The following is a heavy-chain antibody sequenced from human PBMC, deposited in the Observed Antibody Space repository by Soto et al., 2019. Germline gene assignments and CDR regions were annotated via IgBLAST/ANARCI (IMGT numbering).Heavy chain of an antibody. CDR1: GFTFSSYA. CDR3: AKEGRSGYYYGVADY. D-gene: IGHD3-3*01. Sequence: GGSLRLSCAASGFTFSSYAMSWVRQAPGEGPEWVSTSNGRGDNTYYADSVKGRFTISRDNSKDTLYLQMNSLRAEDTAVYYCAKEGRSGYYYGVADYWGQGTLVTVSS. J-gene: IGHJ4*02. CDR2: SNGRGDNT. V-gene: IGHV3-23*01.